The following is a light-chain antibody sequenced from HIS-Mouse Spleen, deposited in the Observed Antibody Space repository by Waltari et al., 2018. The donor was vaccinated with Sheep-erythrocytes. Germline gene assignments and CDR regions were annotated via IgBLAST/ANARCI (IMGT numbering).Light chain of an antibody. CDR2: DVS. J-gene: IGLJ1*01. Sequence: QSALTQPRPVAGSPGQSVPIPCTGTSSDLGRCNSSHWYPQPPGKAPKLIIYDVSKRPSGVPDRFSGSKSGNTASLTISGLQAEDEADYYCCSYAGSYNHVFATGTKVTVL. CDR1: SSDLGRCNS. CDR3: CSYAGSYNHV. V-gene: IGLV2-11*01.